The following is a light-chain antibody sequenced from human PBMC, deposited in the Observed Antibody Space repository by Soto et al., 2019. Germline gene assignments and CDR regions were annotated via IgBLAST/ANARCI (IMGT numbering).Light chain of an antibody. V-gene: IGLV2-14*01. CDR3: SSYTKTIPPYV. CDR2: EVS. Sequence: QSVLTQPASVSGSPGQSITISCTGTNSDVGRYKYVSWCQQHPGKAPKLLVYEVSNRPSGVSDRFSGSKSGNTASLNISGLQAAEDADYYCSSYTKTIPPYVFGTGTKVTVL. J-gene: IGLJ1*01. CDR1: NSDVGRYKY.